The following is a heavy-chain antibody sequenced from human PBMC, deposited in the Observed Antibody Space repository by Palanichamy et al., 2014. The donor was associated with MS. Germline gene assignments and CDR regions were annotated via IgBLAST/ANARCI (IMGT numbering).Heavy chain of an antibody. V-gene: IGHV3-30-3*01. D-gene: IGHD1-26*01. CDR3: ATIPVGATYFDF. CDR1: GFTFSPHA. CDR2: MSYDGDNR. Sequence: QVQVVESGGGVVQPGRSLRLSCVVSGFTFSPHAIHWVRQAPGKGLEWVAVMSYDGDNRYYVDSVKGRFTVSRGNSKNTLDLQMKSLRTEDTAVYYCATIPVGATYFDFWGQGTLVTVSA. J-gene: IGHJ4*02.